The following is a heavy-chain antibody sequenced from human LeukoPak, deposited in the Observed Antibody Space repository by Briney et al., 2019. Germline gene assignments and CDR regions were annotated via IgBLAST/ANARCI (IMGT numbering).Heavy chain of an antibody. CDR2: IYYSGST. V-gene: IGHV4-34*01. Sequence: PSETLSLTCAVYGGSFSGYYWSWIRQPPGKGLEWIGSIYYSGSTYYNPSLKSRVTISVDTSKNQFSLKLSSVTAADTAVYYCARSQRVIAVAGTGFDPWGQGTLVTVSS. CDR3: ARSQRVIAVAGTGFDP. J-gene: IGHJ5*02. D-gene: IGHD6-19*01. CDR1: GGSFSGYY.